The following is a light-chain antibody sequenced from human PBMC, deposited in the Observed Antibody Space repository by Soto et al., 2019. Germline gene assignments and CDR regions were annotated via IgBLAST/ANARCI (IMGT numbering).Light chain of an antibody. Sequence: DILLTQSPSTLSASVGDRVTISCRASQSINKWLAWYQHKPGKAPNLLIYEVSTLHSGVPSRFSGSGSGTDFTLTISSLQPEDFATYYCQQTYRTPLTFGGGTKVDIK. V-gene: IGKV1-5*03. CDR2: EVS. J-gene: IGKJ4*01. CDR3: QQTYRTPLT. CDR1: QSINKW.